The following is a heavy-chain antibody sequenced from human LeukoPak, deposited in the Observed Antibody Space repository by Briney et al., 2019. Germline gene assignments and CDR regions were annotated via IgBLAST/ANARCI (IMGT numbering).Heavy chain of an antibody. CDR2: IYPGDSDT. CDR1: GYSSTSYW. Sequence: GESLKISCKGSGYSSTSYWIGWVRQMPGKGLEWMGIIYPGDSDTRYSPSFQGQVTISADKSISTAYLQWSSLKASDTAMYYCARLPYYYDSSGYYYPLDYWGQGTLVTVSS. D-gene: IGHD3-22*01. J-gene: IGHJ4*02. V-gene: IGHV5-51*01. CDR3: ARLPYYYDSSGYYYPLDY.